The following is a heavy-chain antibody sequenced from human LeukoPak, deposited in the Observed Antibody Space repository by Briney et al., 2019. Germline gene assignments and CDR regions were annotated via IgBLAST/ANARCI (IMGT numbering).Heavy chain of an antibody. CDR2: IKQDGSEK. CDR3: ARFGWLQSFDY. V-gene: IGHV3-7*01. D-gene: IGHD5-24*01. CDR1: GFTFKKYW. J-gene: IGHJ4*02. Sequence: GGSLRLSCAASGFTFKKYWMSWVRQAPGKGLEWVANIKQDGSEKYYVDSVKGRFTISRDNAKNSLYLRMNSLRAEDTAVYYCARFGWLQSFDYWGQGTLVTVSS.